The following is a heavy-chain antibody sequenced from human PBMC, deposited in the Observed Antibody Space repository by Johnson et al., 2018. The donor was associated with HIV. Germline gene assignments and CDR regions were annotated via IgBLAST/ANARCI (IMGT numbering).Heavy chain of an antibody. CDR2: ISYDGSNK. CDR3: AREMATIRGYAVDI. J-gene: IGHJ3*02. Sequence: QVQLVESGGGVVQPGRSLRLSCAASGFTFSSYAMHWVRQAPGKGLEWVAVISYDGSNKYYADSVKGRFTISRDNSKNTLYLQMNSLRAEDTAVYYCAREMATIRGYAVDIWGQGTMVTVSS. D-gene: IGHD5-24*01. CDR1: GFTFSSYA. V-gene: IGHV3-30-3*01.